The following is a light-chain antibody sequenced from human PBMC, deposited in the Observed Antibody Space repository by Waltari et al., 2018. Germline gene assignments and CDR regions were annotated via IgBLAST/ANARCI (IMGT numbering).Light chain of an antibody. CDR2: EDS. CDR1: AFPKKS. V-gene: IGLV3-10*01. Sequence: SSELTQPPSVSLSPGQTARITCSGAAFPKKSAYWYQQKSGQAPVLGIYEDSKRPSGFPERFSGSSSGTMATLTISGAQVVDEAYYYCYSTDSSGNHRVFGGGTKLTVL. J-gene: IGLJ3*02. CDR3: YSTDSSGNHRV.